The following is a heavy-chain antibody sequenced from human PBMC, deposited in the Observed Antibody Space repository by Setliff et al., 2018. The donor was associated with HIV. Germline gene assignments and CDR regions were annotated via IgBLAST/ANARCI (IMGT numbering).Heavy chain of an antibody. Sequence: PSETLSLTCTVSGASSSSHYWSWIRQSPGRELEWIGYIYSTGSTNYNPSLQSRVSISMDASKNKFSLKVTSVTSADTAVYYCAKGAGFYGDYTFDYWGQGHLVTVSS. J-gene: IGHJ4*02. V-gene: IGHV4-59*11. D-gene: IGHD4-17*01. CDR2: IYSTGST. CDR1: GASSSSHY. CDR3: AKGAGFYGDYTFDY.